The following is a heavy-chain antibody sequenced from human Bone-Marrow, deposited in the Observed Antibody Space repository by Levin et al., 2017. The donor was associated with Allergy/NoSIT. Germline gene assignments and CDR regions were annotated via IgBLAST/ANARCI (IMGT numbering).Heavy chain of an antibody. J-gene: IGHJ3*02. D-gene: IGHD5-12*01. Sequence: GESLKISCKASGYTFTGYYMHWVRQAPGQGLEWMGWINPNSGGTNYAQKFQGRVTMTRDTSISTAYMELSRLRSDDTAVYYCASDFRIVATILHDAFDIWGQGTMVTVSS. CDR3: ASDFRIVATILHDAFDI. CDR2: INPNSGGT. V-gene: IGHV1-2*02. CDR1: GYTFTGYY.